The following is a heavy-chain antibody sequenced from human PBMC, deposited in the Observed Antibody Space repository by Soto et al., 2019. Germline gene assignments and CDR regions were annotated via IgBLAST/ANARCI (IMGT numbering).Heavy chain of an antibody. CDR1: GFKFSDYW. D-gene: IGHD3-16*02. CDR3: SRDGLLFSGPYRPSRFDY. V-gene: IGHV3-7*03. Sequence: DVQLVESGGGLFQPGRSLRLSCAASGFKFSDYWMSWVRQAPGKGLEWVGNIKHDTSEAHYADSVKGRFTITRDNIKNFLFLQMNGLRSDDTASYYCSRDGLLFSGPYRPSRFDYWGLGTLVTVSS. CDR2: IKHDTSEA. J-gene: IGHJ4*02.